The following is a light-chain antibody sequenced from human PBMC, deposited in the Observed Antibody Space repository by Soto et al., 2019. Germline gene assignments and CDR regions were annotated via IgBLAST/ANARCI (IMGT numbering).Light chain of an antibody. CDR3: QQYKSYPYT. J-gene: IGKJ2*01. CDR1: QSIHRW. V-gene: IGKV1-5*01. CDR2: DAS. Sequence: DIQMTQSPSTLSASVGDRVTISCRASQSIHRWLARYQQKPGKAPKLLIYDASSLESGVPSRFSGSGSGTDLTLTISSLQPDDFAIYYCQQYKSYPYTFGQGTKLEIK.